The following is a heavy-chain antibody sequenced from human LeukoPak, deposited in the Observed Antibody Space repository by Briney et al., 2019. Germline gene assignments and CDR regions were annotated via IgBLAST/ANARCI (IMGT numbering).Heavy chain of an antibody. J-gene: IGHJ6*02. CDR1: GFTFSSYS. CDR3: ARAISDYDSSGYAYYYYYYYGMDV. CDR2: ISSSSSYI. V-gene: IGHV3-21*01. Sequence: GGSLRLSCAASGFTFSSYSMNWVRQAPGKGLEWVSSISSSSSYIYYADSVKGRFTISRDNAKNSLYLQMSSLRAEDTAVYYCARAISDYDSSGYAYYYYYYYGMDVWGQGTTVTVSS. D-gene: IGHD3-22*01.